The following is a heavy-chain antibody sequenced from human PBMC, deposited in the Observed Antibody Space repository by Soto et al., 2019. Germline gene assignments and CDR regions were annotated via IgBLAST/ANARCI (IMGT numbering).Heavy chain of an antibody. D-gene: IGHD2-2*01. Sequence: GGSLRLSCATSGFTFSSYGMHWFRHVPGKGLEWVAVISYDGSNKYYADSMMGRFTISRDNSKNTLYLQMNSLRSEDTAVYYCAKDHCSSTSCYWVDYWGQGT. CDR1: GFTFSSYG. CDR2: ISYDGSNK. CDR3: AKDHCSSTSCYWVDY. J-gene: IGHJ4*02. V-gene: IGHV3-30*18.